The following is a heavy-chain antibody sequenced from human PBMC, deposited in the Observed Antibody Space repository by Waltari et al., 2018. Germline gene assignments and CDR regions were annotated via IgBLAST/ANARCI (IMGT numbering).Heavy chain of an antibody. CDR3: ARAFGSGSYAWFDS. CDR2: MYYRGSS. Sequence: QLQLQESGPGLVKPSETLSLTCSVSGDSVTSGSYYWGWIRQPPRKGLEWIGIMYYRGSSYSNPSLKSRVTISVDTSKNQFSLKLSSVAAADTAVYYCARAFGSGSYAWFDSWGQGTLVTV. V-gene: IGHV4-39*01. CDR1: GDSVTSGSYY. J-gene: IGHJ5*01. D-gene: IGHD3-10*01.